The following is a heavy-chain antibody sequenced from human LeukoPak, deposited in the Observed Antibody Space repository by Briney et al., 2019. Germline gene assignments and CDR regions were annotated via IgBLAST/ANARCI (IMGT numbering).Heavy chain of an antibody. J-gene: IGHJ4*02. CDR3: ARVFYSSGWYAYYLDY. V-gene: IGHV1-69*04. Sequence: GASVKVSCKASGGTFSSYAISWVRQAPGQGLEWMGRIIPILGIANYAQKFQGRVTITADKSTSTAYMELSSLRSEDTAVYYCARVFYSSGWYAYYLDYWGQGTLVTVSS. D-gene: IGHD6-19*01. CDR1: GGTFSSYA. CDR2: IIPILGIA.